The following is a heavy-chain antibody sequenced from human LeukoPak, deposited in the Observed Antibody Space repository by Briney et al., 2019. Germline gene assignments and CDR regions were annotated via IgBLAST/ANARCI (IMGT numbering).Heavy chain of an antibody. V-gene: IGHV3-23*01. D-gene: IGHD2-15*01. Sequence: GGSLRLSCAASGFTFSSYAMSWVRQAPGKGLEWVSAIGGSGGSTYYADSVKGRFTISRDNPKKTLYLQMDSLRAEDTAVYYCAKSGRYCSGGTCYQEASLDYWGQGTLVTVSS. J-gene: IGHJ4*02. CDR3: AKSGRYCSGGTCYQEASLDY. CDR2: IGGSGGST. CDR1: GFTFSSYA.